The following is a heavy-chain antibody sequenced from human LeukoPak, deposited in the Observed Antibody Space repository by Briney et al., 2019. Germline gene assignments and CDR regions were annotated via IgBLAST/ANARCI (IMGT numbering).Heavy chain of an antibody. V-gene: IGHV4-34*01. CDR3: ARGGITGTAGQQKKKIFDY. Sequence: PSETLSLTCAVYGGSFSGYYWSWIRQPPGKGLEWIGEINHSGSTNYNPSLKSRVTISVDTSKNQFSLKLSSVTAADTAVYYCARGGITGTAGQQKKKIFDYWGQGTLVTVSS. CDR1: GGSFSGYY. CDR2: INHSGST. D-gene: IGHD1-20*01. J-gene: IGHJ4*02.